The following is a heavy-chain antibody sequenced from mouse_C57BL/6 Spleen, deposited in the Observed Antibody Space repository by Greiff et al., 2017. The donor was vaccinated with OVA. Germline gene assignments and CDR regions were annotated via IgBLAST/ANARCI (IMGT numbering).Heavy chain of an antibody. D-gene: IGHD1-1*01. V-gene: IGHV1-62-2*01. Sequence: QVQLQQSGAELVKPGASVKLSCKASGYTFTEYTIHWVKQRPGQGLEWIGWFYPGSGSIKYNEKFKDKATLTADKSSSTAYMELSRLTSEDSAVYVCARHEGEGYYGSPWYFEVWGTGTTVTVSS. J-gene: IGHJ1*03. CDR3: ARHEGEGYYGSPWYFEV. CDR1: GYTFTEYT. CDR2: FYPGSGSI.